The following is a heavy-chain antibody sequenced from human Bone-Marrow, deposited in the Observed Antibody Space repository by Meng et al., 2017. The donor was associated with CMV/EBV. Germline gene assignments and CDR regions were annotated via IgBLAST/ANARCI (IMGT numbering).Heavy chain of an antibody. CDR3: ARLSGEAAMPFDY. J-gene: IGHJ4*02. D-gene: IGHD2-2*01. V-gene: IGHV4-4*02. CDR2: IYHSGST. Sequence: SETLSLTCAVSGGSISSSNWWSWVRQPPGKGLEWIGEIYHSGSTNYNPSLKSRVTISVDKSKNQFSLKLRSVTAADTAVYYCARLSGEAAMPFDYWGQGTLVTVSS. CDR1: GGSISSSNW.